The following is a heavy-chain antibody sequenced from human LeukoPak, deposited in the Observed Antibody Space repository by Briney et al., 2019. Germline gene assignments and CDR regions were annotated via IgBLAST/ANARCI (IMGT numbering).Heavy chain of an antibody. CDR3: ARKFEYSTPGAGY. CDR1: GFPFSGYS. Sequence: PGGSLRLSCAGSGFPFSGYSMNWVRQTPGKGLEWVSSMSILSGITYYAESVKGRFTVSRDNAKNLLHLQMNSLRVEDTAIYYCARKFEYSTPGAGYWGQGTLVTVSP. V-gene: IGHV3-21*01. J-gene: IGHJ4*02. CDR2: MSILSGIT. D-gene: IGHD6-6*01.